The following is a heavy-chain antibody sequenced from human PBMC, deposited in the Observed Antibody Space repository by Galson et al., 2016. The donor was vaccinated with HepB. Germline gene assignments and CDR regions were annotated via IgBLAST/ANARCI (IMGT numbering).Heavy chain of an antibody. CDR2: ICYDGGNK. Sequence: SLRLSCAASGFTFSSYGMHWVRQAPGKGLERVAVICYDGGNKYYEESVKGRFTISRDTSKNTLYLQMTSLRVEDTAVYYCARGCGGDCYSVSGYWGQGTLVTVSP. J-gene: IGHJ4*02. D-gene: IGHD2-21*02. V-gene: IGHV3-33*08. CDR3: ARGCGGDCYSVSGY. CDR1: GFTFSSYG.